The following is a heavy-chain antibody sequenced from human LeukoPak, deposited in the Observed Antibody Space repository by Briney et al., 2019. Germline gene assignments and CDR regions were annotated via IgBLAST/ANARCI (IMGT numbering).Heavy chain of an antibody. CDR1: GYKFVNYW. Sequence: GESLRISCQGSGYKFVNYWITWVRQMPGKGLEWMGIIYPGDSDTRYSPSFQGQVTISADKSISTAYLQWRSLKASDTAMYYRARDYGSGSYYKEWGQGTLVTVSS. J-gene: IGHJ4*02. CDR3: ARDYGSGSYYKE. V-gene: IGHV5-51*01. D-gene: IGHD3-10*01. CDR2: IYPGDSDT.